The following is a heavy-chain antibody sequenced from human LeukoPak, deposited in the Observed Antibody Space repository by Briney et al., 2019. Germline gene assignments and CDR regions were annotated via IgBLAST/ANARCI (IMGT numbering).Heavy chain of an antibody. Sequence: SGGSLRLSCAASGFTFSSYGMSWVRQAPGKGLEWVSAISGSGGSTYYADSVKGRFTISRDNSKNTLYLQMNSLRAEDTAVYYCAKDAPRYSSSWRYFDYWGQGTLVTVSS. D-gene: IGHD6-13*01. V-gene: IGHV3-23*01. CDR3: AKDAPRYSSSWRYFDY. J-gene: IGHJ4*02. CDR1: GFTFSSYG. CDR2: ISGSGGST.